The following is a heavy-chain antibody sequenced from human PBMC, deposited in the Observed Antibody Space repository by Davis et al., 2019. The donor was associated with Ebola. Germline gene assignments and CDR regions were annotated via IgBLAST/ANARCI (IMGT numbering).Heavy chain of an antibody. CDR3: ARGARVIAYYYYGMDV. J-gene: IGHJ6*02. D-gene: IGHD3-10*01. V-gene: IGHV3-48*04. CDR2: ISSSGSTI. Sequence: GESLKISCAASGFSFNTYWMTWVRQAPGKGLEWVSYISSSGSTIYYADSVKGRFTISRDNAKNSLYLQMNSLRAEDTAVYYCARGARVIAYYYYGMDVWGQGTTVTVSS. CDR1: GFSFNTYW.